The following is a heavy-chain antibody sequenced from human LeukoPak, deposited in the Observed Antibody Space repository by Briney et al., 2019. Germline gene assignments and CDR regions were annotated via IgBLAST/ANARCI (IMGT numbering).Heavy chain of an antibody. CDR3: ARGHHYYDSSAYYY. Sequence: GGSLRPSCAASGFTFYDYGMSWVRQAPGKGLLWVSRINSDGSTTSYAASVKGRFTISRDTAKNTLYLQMNSLRAEDTAVYYCARGHHYYDSSAYYYWGQGTLVTVSS. D-gene: IGHD3-22*01. J-gene: IGHJ4*02. CDR1: GFTFYDYG. CDR2: INSDGSTT. V-gene: IGHV3-74*01.